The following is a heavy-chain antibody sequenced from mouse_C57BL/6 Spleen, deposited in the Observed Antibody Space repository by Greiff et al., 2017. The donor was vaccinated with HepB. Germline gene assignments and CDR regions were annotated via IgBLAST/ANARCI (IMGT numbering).Heavy chain of an antibody. J-gene: IGHJ2*01. V-gene: IGHV1-55*01. Sequence: QVQLQQPGAELVKPGASVKMSCKASGYTFTSYWITWVKQRPGQGLEWIGDIYPGSGSTNYNEKFKSKATLTVDTSSSTAYMQRSSLTSEDSAVYYCARRWDYYGSSSFDYWGQGTTLTVSS. D-gene: IGHD1-1*01. CDR2: IYPGSGST. CDR1: GYTFTSYW. CDR3: ARRWDYYGSSSFDY.